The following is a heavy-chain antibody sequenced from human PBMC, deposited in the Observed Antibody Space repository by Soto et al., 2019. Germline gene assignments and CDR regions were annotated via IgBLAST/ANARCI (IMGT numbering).Heavy chain of an antibody. Sequence: APGKGLEWVSSISSSSSYIYYADSVKGRFTISRDNAKNSLYLQMNSLRAEDTAVYYCARGFDSSGYAEYWGQGTLVTVSS. CDR2: ISSSSSYI. CDR3: ARGFDSSGYAEY. D-gene: IGHD3-22*01. J-gene: IGHJ4*02. V-gene: IGHV3-21*01.